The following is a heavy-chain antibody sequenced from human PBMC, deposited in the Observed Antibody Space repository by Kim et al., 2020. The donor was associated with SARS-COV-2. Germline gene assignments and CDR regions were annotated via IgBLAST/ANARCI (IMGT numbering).Heavy chain of an antibody. CDR3: ARGGWDSSWYWVY. V-gene: IGHV3-7*01. Sequence: GGSLRLSCAASGLTFSRFWMTWVRQAPGKGLEWVANIKQDGREKYYVDSVEGRFTISRDNAKNSLYLQMNSLRVEDTAVYYCARGGWDSSWYWVYWGHGTQVTVSS. CDR1: GLTFSRFW. J-gene: IGHJ4*01. CDR2: IKQDGREK. D-gene: IGHD3-22*01.